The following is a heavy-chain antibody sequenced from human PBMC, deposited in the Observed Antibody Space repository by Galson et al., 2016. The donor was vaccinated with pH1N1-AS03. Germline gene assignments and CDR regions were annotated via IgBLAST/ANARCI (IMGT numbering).Heavy chain of an antibody. CDR2: INREETG. CDR1: GYTFTSYA. D-gene: IGHD5-24*01. CDR3: AKGRGFILDS. J-gene: IGHJ4*02. V-gene: IGHV3-NL1*01. Sequence: SCKASGYTFTSYAMHWVRQAPGKGLDWVSIINREETGYYSASVQGRFTIARDSSNNVVYHQMNALRPDDTAVYYCAKGRGFILDSWGQGTLVTVSS.